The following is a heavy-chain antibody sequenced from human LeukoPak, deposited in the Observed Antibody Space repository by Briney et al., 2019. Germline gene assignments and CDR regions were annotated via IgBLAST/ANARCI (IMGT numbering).Heavy chain of an antibody. CDR1: GGSISSYY. Sequence: PSETLSLTCTVSGGSISSYYWSWIRQPPGKGLEWIGYVYNSGSINYNPSLESRVTISIDTSKNQFSLRLSSVTAADTAVYFCARHWAPPYYGSGSSWGQGTLVTVSS. CDR2: VYNSGSI. J-gene: IGHJ5*02. CDR3: ARHWAPPYYGSGSS. D-gene: IGHD3-10*01. V-gene: IGHV4-59*08.